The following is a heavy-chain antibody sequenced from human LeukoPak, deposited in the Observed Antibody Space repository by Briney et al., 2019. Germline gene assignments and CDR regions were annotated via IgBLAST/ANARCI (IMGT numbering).Heavy chain of an antibody. V-gene: IGHV3-66*01. J-gene: IGHJ4*02. CDR1: GFSVSDNY. CDR2: IHNDGST. D-gene: IGHD2-15*01. Sequence: GGSLRLSCAASGFSVSDNYMNWVRQAPGKGLEWVSVIHNDGSTYYAESVKGRFTISRDNSKNTLSLQMNSLRVEDTAVYYCARDRPNGGKGDFDYWGQGTLVTVSS. CDR3: ARDRPNGGKGDFDY.